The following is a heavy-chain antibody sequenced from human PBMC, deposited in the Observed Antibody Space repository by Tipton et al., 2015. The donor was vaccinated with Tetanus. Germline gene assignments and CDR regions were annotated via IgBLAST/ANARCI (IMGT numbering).Heavy chain of an antibody. J-gene: IGHJ6*02. V-gene: IGHV1-18*01. D-gene: IGHD6-13*01. CDR1: GYTFTSYG. CDR3: ARVGGIAAAGNYYYGMDV. Sequence: QVQLVQSGAEVKKPGASVKVSCKASGYTFTSYGISWVRQAPGQGLRGMGWTRAKNGNTNYAQKFQGRVTMTTDTSTSKAYMDLRSLRSDDTAVYYCARVGGIAAAGNYYYGMDVWGQGTTVTVSS. CDR2: TRAKNGNT.